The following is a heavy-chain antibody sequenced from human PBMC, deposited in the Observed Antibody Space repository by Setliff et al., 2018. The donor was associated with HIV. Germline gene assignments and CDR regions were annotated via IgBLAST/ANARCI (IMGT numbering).Heavy chain of an antibody. V-gene: IGHV4-4*07. J-gene: IGHJ6*03. D-gene: IGHD6-13*01. CDR1: GGSISSHY. CDR3: ARGVAAAGMLMDV. CDR2: IHTSDTT. Sequence: PSETLSLTCTVPGVSGGSISSHYWNWIRQPPGKGLEWIGRIHTSDTTRYNPSLQSRVAMSVDTSKNQFSLKLTSVSAADTAVYYCARGVAAAGMLMDVWGKGTTVTVSS.